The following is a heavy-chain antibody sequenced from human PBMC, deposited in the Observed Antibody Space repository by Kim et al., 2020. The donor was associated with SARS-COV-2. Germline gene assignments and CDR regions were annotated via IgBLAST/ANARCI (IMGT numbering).Heavy chain of an antibody. CDR3: VRGNARGGIAAAGGSAFGRFDP. J-gene: IGHJ5*02. D-gene: IGHD6-13*01. V-gene: IGHV1-18*04. CDR1: GYTFTSYG. Sequence: ASVKVSCKASGYTFTSYGISWVRQAPGQGLEWMGWISAYNGNTNYAQKLQGRVTMTTDTSTNTAYMGLRSLRSDDTAVYYCVRGNARGGIAAAGGSAFGRFDPWGQGTLVTVSS. CDR2: ISAYNGNT.